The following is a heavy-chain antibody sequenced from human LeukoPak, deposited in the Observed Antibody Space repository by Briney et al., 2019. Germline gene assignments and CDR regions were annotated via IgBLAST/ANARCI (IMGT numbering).Heavy chain of an antibody. D-gene: IGHD1-7*01. CDR3: ARVGYNWNLWFDF. CDR2: IFHSGNS. CDR1: GYSMSSGYY. V-gene: IGHV4-38-2*02. J-gene: IGHJ3*01. Sequence: PSETLSLTCTVSGYSMSSGYYWGWIRQPPGKGLQWIGSIFHSGNSYYNPSLKRRVTISVDTSKNQFSLKVNSVTAADTAVYYCARVGYNWNLWFDFWGQGTTVTVSS.